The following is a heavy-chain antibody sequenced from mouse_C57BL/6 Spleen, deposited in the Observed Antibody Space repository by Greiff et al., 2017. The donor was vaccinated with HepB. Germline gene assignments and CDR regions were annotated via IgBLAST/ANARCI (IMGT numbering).Heavy chain of an antibody. CDR2: IYPGDGDT. V-gene: IGHV1-82*01. D-gene: IGHD2-10*01. Sequence: VKLQESGPELVKPGASVKISCKASGYAFSSSWMNWVKQRPGQGLEWIGRIYPGDGDTNYNGKFKGKATLTADKSSSTAYMQLSSLTSEDSAVYFCARSSYYFFDYWGQGTTLTVSS. J-gene: IGHJ2*01. CDR1: GYAFSSSW. CDR3: ARSSYYFFDY.